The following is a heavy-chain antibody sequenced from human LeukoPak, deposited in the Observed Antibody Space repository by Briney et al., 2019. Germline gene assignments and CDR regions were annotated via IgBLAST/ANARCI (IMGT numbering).Heavy chain of an antibody. D-gene: IGHD5-18*01. Sequence: GGSLRLSCAASGFTFDDYAMHWVRQAPGKGLEWVSGISWNSGSIGYADSVKGRFTISRDNSKNTLYLQMNSLRAEDTAVYYCARDNGYSYGLDYWGQGTLVTVSS. CDR2: ISWNSGSI. CDR3: ARDNGYSYGLDY. CDR1: GFTFDDYA. J-gene: IGHJ4*02. V-gene: IGHV3-9*01.